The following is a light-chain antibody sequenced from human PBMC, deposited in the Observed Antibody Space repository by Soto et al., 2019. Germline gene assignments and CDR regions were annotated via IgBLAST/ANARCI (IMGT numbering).Light chain of an antibody. CDR2: KAS. J-gene: IGKJ1*01. CDR3: QQYDNDSWT. Sequence: DIQMTQSPSTLSASVGDRVIITCRASQSITTWLAWYQQKPGKAPNLLIYKASTLKSGVPLRFSGSGSGTEFTLNISSLQPDDFATYYCQQYDNDSWTFGQGTKVEIK. CDR1: QSITTW. V-gene: IGKV1-5*03.